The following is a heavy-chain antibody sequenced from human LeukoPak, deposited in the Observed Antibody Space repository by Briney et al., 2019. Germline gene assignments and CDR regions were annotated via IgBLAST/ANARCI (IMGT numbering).Heavy chain of an antibody. Sequence: ASVKVSCKTSGYTFTNYDINWVRQAPGQGLEWMGRINPNSGGTNYAQKFQGRVTMTRDPSISTAYMELSSLRSEDTAVYYCARIFRRDGFWYFDLWGRGTLVTVSS. V-gene: IGHV1-2*06. CDR1: GYTFTNYD. J-gene: IGHJ2*01. CDR2: INPNSGGT. CDR3: ARIFRRDGFWYFDL. D-gene: IGHD5-24*01.